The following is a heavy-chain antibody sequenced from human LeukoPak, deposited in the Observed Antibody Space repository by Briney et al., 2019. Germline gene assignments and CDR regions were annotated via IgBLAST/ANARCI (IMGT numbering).Heavy chain of an antibody. V-gene: IGHV3-7*01. J-gene: IGHJ6*03. CDR1: GFTFSSYW. CDR3: ARGRVQYYYYYMDV. CDR2: IKQDGSEK. Sequence: PGGSLRLSCAASGFTFSSYWMSWVRQAPGKGLEWVANIKQDGSEKYYVDSVKGRFTISRENAKNSLYLQMNSLRAGDTAVYYCARGRVQYYYYYMDVWGKGTTVTVPS.